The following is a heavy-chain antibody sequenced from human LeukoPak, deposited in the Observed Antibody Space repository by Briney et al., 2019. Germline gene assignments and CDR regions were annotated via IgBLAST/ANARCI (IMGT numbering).Heavy chain of an antibody. J-gene: IGHJ4*02. CDR3: ARDLLLEGY. CDR2: ISSSSSYI. V-gene: IGHV3-21*01. D-gene: IGHD2-15*01. CDR1: GFTFSSYS. Sequence: GGSLRLSCAASGFTFSSYSMNWVRQAPGKGLEWVSSISSSSSYIYYAVSVKGRFTISRDNAKNSLYLQMNSLRAEDTAVYYCARDLLLEGYWGQGTLVTVSS.